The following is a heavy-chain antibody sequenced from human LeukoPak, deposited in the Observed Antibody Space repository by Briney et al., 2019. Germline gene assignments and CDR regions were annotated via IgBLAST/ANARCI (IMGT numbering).Heavy chain of an antibody. V-gene: IGHV1-3*01. CDR2: INAGNGNT. D-gene: IGHD3-9*01. CDR3: ARDRYDILTGLWTGFDY. CDR1: GYTFTSYA. Sequence: ASVKVSCKASGYTFTSYAMHWVRQAPGQRLEWMGWINAGNGNTKYSQKFQGRVTITRDTSASTAYTELSSLRSEDTAVYYCARDRYDILTGLWTGFDYWGQGTLVTVSS. J-gene: IGHJ4*02.